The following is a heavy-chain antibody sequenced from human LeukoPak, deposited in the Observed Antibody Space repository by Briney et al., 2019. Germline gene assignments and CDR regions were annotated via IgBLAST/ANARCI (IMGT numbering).Heavy chain of an antibody. Sequence: SETLSLTCTVSGVSISSGRYYWSWIRQPAGKGLEWIGRIYTSGSTNYNPSLKSLVTISVDTSNNQFSLKLSSVTAADTAVYYCARDSPDYYDSSGYYARAEYFQHWGQGTLVTVSS. D-gene: IGHD3-22*01. V-gene: IGHV4-61*02. CDR1: GVSISSGRYY. CDR2: IYTSGST. J-gene: IGHJ1*01. CDR3: ARDSPDYYDSSGYYARAEYFQH.